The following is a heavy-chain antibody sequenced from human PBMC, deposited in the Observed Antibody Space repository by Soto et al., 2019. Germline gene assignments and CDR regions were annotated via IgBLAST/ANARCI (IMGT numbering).Heavy chain of an antibody. Sequence: SVKVSCKASGGTFSSYSISWVRQAPGQGLEWMGGIIPIFGTANYAQKFQGRVTITADESTSTAYMELSSLRSEDTAVYYCARDQDILTGPGAFDIWGQGTMVTVSS. D-gene: IGHD3-9*01. J-gene: IGHJ3*02. CDR1: GGTFSSYS. CDR3: ARDQDILTGPGAFDI. V-gene: IGHV1-69*13. CDR2: IIPIFGTA.